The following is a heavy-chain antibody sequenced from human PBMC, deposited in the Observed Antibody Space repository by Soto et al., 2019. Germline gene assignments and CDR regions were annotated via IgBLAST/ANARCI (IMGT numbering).Heavy chain of an antibody. CDR2: ISSSGSTI. CDR1: GFTFSDYY. J-gene: IGHJ5*02. D-gene: IGHD6-19*01. Sequence: GGSLRLSCAASGFTFSDYYISWIRQAPGKGLEWVSYISSSGSTIYYADSVKGRFTISRDNAKNSLYLQMNSLRAEDTAVYYCARDRTDVAVARPWFDPWGQRTLVTVSS. CDR3: ARDRTDVAVARPWFDP. V-gene: IGHV3-11*01.